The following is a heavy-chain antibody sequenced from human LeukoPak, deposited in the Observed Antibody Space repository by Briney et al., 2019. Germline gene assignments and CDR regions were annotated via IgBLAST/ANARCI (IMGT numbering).Heavy chain of an antibody. D-gene: IGHD3-22*01. CDR1: GFTFSSYG. CDR3: AKDGGTSGYYAGFVDY. V-gene: IGHV3-30*18. Sequence: GRSLRLSCAASGFTFSSYGMHWVRQAPGKGLEWVAVISYDVNEKYYVDSVKGRFTISRDNSENTLYLRMNSLRAEDTAVYYCAKDGGTSGYYAGFVDYWGQGTMVTVSS. CDR2: ISYDVNEK. J-gene: IGHJ4*02.